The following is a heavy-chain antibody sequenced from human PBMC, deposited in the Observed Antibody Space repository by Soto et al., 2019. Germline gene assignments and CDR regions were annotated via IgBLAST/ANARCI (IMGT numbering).Heavy chain of an antibody. CDR3: ARVTSGTDAFDI. V-gene: IGHV4-34*01. CDR2: INHSGST. CDR1: GGSFSGYY. D-gene: IGHD1-1*01. Sequence: SETLSLTCAVYGGSFSGYYWSWIRQPPGKGLEWIGEINHSGSTNYNPSLKSRVTISVDTSKNQFSLKRSSLTAADTAVYYCARVTSGTDAFDIWGQGTMVTVSS. J-gene: IGHJ3*02.